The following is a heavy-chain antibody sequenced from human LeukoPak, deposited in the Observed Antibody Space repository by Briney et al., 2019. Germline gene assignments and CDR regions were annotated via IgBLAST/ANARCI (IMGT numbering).Heavy chain of an antibody. J-gene: IGHJ6*02. Sequence: ASVKVSCKASTYTFTNNYLHWVRQAPGQGLEWMGWISAYNGNTNYAQKLQGRVTMTTDTSTSTAYMELRSLRSDDTAVYYCARESPLGYCSGGSCYSGSRYYYYGMDVWGQGTTVTVSS. D-gene: IGHD2-15*01. V-gene: IGHV1-18*01. CDR1: TYTFTNNY. CDR3: ARESPLGYCSGGSCYSGSRYYYYGMDV. CDR2: ISAYNGNT.